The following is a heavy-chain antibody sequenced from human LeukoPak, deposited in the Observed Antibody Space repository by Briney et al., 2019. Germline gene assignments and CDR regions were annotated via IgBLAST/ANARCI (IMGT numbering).Heavy chain of an antibody. CDR1: GFSLSTSGMC. CDR2: IDWDDDK. CDR3: ARMKAYSSSWPFDY. D-gene: IGHD6-13*01. V-gene: IGHV2-70*01. Sequence: SGPTLVNPTQTLTLTCTFSGFSLSTSGMCVSWIRQPPGKALEWLALIDWDDDKYYSTSLKTRLTIPKDTSKNQVVLTMTNMDPVDTATYYCARMKAYSSSWPFDYWGQGTLVTVSS. J-gene: IGHJ4*02.